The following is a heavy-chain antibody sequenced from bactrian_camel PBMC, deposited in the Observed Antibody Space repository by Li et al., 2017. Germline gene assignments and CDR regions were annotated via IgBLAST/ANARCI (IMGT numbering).Heavy chain of an antibody. V-gene: IGHV3S40*01. Sequence: VQLVESGGGLVQPGGSPRLSCHVAGFTFSRYVFDWVRQVPGKGLEWVSNINSDGGITLYEDSVKGRFTISSDNAKSTLYVQMDSLKPEDTAMYYCAMGAYYYLFAYWGQGTQVTVS. CDR3: AMGAYYYLFAY. J-gene: IGHJ6*01. D-gene: IGHD2*01. CDR1: GFTFSRYV. CDR2: INSDGGIT.